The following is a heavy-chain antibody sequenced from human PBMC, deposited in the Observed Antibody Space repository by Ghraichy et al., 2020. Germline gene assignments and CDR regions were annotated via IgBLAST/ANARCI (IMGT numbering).Heavy chain of an antibody. D-gene: IGHD3-10*01. V-gene: IGHV4-59*08. CDR1: GGSIRNFY. CDR2: IYYTGST. Sequence: SQTLSLTCTVSGGSIRNFYWSWIRQPPGKGLEWIGYIYYTGSTNYNPSLKSRLTISVDTSKNQFSLKLSPVTAADTAVYYCAKQVSGSTNWFDPWGQGTLVTVSS. CDR3: AKQVSGSTNWFDP. J-gene: IGHJ5*02.